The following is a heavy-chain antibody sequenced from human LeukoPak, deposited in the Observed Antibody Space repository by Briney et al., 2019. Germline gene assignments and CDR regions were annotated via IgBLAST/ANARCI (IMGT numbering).Heavy chain of an antibody. CDR3: ARGRRATKYYFDY. J-gene: IGHJ4*02. Sequence: GSSVKVSCKASGGTFSSYAISWVRQAPGQGLEWMGWINAGNGNTKYSQKFQGRVTITRDTSASTAYMELSSLRSEDTAVYYCARGRRATKYYFDYWGQGTLVTVSS. CDR2: INAGNGNT. CDR1: GGTFSSYA. V-gene: IGHV1-3*01.